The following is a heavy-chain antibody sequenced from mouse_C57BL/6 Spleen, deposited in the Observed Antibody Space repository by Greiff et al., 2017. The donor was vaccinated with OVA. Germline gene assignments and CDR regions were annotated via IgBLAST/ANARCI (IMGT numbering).Heavy chain of an antibody. CDR3: ANKGLRQWYFDV. V-gene: IGHV1-82*01. CDR1: GYAFSSSW. CDR2: IYPGDGDT. J-gene: IGHJ1*03. Sequence: VKLQQSGPELVKPGASVKISCKASGYAFSSSWMNWVKQRPGKGLEWIGRIYPGDGDTNYNGKFKGKATLTADKSSSTAYMQLSSLTSEDSAVYFCANKGLRQWYFDVWGTGTTVTVSS. D-gene: IGHD2-4*01.